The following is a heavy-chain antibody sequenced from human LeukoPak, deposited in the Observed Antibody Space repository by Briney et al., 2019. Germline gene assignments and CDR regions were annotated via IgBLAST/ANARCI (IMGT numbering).Heavy chain of an antibody. CDR1: GGSFSGYY. V-gene: IGHV4-34*01. CDR3: ARDQDSSGHDYGMDV. CDR2: INHSGST. D-gene: IGHD6-19*01. Sequence: KPSETLSLTCAVYGGSFSGYYWSWIRQPPGKGLEWIGEINHSGSTNYNPSLKSRVTISVDTSKNQFSLKLSSVTAADTAVYYCARDQDSSGHDYGMDVWGQGTTVTVSS. J-gene: IGHJ6*02.